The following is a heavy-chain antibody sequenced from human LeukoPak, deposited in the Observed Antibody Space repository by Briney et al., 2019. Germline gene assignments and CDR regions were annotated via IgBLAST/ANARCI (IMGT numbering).Heavy chain of an antibody. J-gene: IGHJ4*02. Sequence: GGSLRLSCAASGFTFSSYAMHWVRQAPGKGLEWVAVISYDGSNKYYADSVKGRFTISRDNSKNTLYLQMNSLRAEDTAVYYCAKAKSGYGAFDYWGQGTLVTVSS. CDR2: ISYDGSNK. V-gene: IGHV3-30*04. CDR1: GFTFSSYA. D-gene: IGHD5-12*01. CDR3: AKAKSGYGAFDY.